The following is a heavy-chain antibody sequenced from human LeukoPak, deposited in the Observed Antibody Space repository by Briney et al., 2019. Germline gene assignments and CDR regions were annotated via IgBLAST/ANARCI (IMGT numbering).Heavy chain of an antibody. D-gene: IGHD2-2*01. CDR1: GFTFSSYA. Sequence: GGSLRLSCAASGFTFSSYATSWVRQAPGKGLEWVSAISGSGGSTYYADSVKGRFTISRDNSKNTLYLQMNSLRAEDTAVYYCAKDAPVNIVVVPAANSWGQGTLVTVSS. CDR2: ISGSGGST. CDR3: AKDAPVNIVVVPAANS. V-gene: IGHV3-23*01. J-gene: IGHJ4*02.